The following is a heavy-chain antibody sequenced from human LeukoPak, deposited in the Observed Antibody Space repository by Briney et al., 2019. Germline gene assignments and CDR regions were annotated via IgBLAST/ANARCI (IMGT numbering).Heavy chain of an antibody. D-gene: IGHD6-13*01. CDR2: ISDNGGST. V-gene: IGHV3-23*01. J-gene: IGHJ4*02. CDR3: AKPPPDSSSWLFDY. Sequence: GGSLRLSCAASGFTFSSYAMSWVRQAPGKGLEWVSTISDNGGSTYYADSVKGRFTISRDNSKNTLYPQMNSLRAEDTAVYYCAKPPPDSSSWLFDYWGQGALVTVPS. CDR1: GFTFSSYA.